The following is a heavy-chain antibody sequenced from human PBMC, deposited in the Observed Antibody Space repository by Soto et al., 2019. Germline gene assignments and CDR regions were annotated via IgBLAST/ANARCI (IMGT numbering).Heavy chain of an antibody. D-gene: IGHD3-22*01. CDR1: GGSFSGYY. Sequence: SSETLSLTCAVYGGSFSGYYWSWIRQSPGRGLEWIGEINDGGRANQNPSLKSRVTTSVDTSKNQFSLKLKSVTAADTAVYYCARGEILYDGSGYQSLYFDYWGQGTLVTVSS. J-gene: IGHJ4*02. V-gene: IGHV4-34*01. CDR2: INDGGRA. CDR3: ARGEILYDGSGYQSLYFDY.